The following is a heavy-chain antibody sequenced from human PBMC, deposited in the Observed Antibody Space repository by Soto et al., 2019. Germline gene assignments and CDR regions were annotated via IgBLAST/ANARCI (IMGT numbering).Heavy chain of an antibody. J-gene: IGHJ6*02. Sequence: SETLSLTCTVSGGSISSGDYYWSWIRQPPGKGLEWIGYIYYSGSTYYNPSHKSRVTISVDTSKNQFSLKLSSVTAADTAVYYCARESPPEDSSGHAGPYGMDVWGQGTTVTVSS. D-gene: IGHD3-22*01. CDR2: IYYSGST. V-gene: IGHV4-30-4*01. CDR3: ARESPPEDSSGHAGPYGMDV. CDR1: GGSISSGDYY.